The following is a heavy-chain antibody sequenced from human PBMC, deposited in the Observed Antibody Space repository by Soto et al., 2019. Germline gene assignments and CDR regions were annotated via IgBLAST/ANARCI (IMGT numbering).Heavy chain of an antibody. CDR1: GYTFTSYG. V-gene: IGHV1-18*01. Sequence: GASVKVSCKASGYTFTSYGISWVRQAPGQGLEWMGWISAYNGNTNYAQKLQGRVTMTTDTSTSTAYMELRSLRSDDTAVYYCARSSGSYYTNWFDPWGQGTLVTVSS. D-gene: IGHD3-10*01. J-gene: IGHJ5*02. CDR2: ISAYNGNT. CDR3: ARSSGSYYTNWFDP.